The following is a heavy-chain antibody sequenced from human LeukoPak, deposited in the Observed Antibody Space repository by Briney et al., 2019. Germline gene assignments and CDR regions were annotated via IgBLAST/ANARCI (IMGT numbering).Heavy chain of an antibody. V-gene: IGHV4-39*02. CDR3: ARDATYCTNGVCYTRFDY. CDR1: GGSISSSSYY. Sequence: PSETLSLTCTVSGGSISSSSYYWGWIRQPPGKGLEWIGSIYYSGSTYYNPSLKSRVTISVDTSKNQFSLKLSSVTAADTAVYYCARDATYCTNGVCYTRFDYWGQGTLVTASS. D-gene: IGHD2-8*01. J-gene: IGHJ4*02. CDR2: IYYSGST.